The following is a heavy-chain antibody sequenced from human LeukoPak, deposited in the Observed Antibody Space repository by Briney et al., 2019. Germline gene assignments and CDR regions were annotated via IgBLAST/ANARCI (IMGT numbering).Heavy chain of an antibody. D-gene: IGHD5-24*01. J-gene: IGHJ4*02. CDR2: IYHSDSI. Sequence: PSETLSLTCAVSGGSISSSNWWSWVRQPPGKGLEWIGEIYHSDSINYNPSLKSRVTISVDKSKNQFSLKLNSVTAADTAVYYCARHRSKWLQSSFDYWGQGTLVTVSS. CDR3: ARHRSKWLQSSFDY. V-gene: IGHV4-4*02. CDR1: GGSISSSNW.